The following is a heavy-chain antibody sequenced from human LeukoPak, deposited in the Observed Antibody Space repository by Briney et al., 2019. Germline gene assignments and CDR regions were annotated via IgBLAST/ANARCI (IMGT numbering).Heavy chain of an antibody. D-gene: IGHD3-16*02. J-gene: IGHJ4*02. Sequence: SVKLSCKASGGTFSSYAISWVRQAPGQGLEWMGRIIPILGIANYAQKFQGRVTITADKSTSTAYMKLSSLRSEDTAVYYCAREAIRLRLGELSLLGYFDYWGQGTLVTVSS. V-gene: IGHV1-69*04. CDR1: GGTFSSYA. CDR3: AREAIRLRLGELSLLGYFDY. CDR2: IIPILGIA.